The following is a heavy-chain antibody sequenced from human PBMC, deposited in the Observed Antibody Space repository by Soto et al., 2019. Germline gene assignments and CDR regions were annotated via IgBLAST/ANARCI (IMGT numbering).Heavy chain of an antibody. J-gene: IGHJ4*02. Sequence: QVQLVESGGGVVQPGRSLRLSCAASGFTFSDYGMQWVRQAPGKGLEWVAVIWSDGTYKYHADSVQGRFTISRDNSKNTLYLQMDSLRAEDTAVYYCARDYGHCSGGICYSYFDYWGQGTLVTVSS. CDR2: IWSDGTYK. V-gene: IGHV3-33*08. D-gene: IGHD2-15*01. CDR1: GFTFSDYG. CDR3: ARDYGHCSGGICYSYFDY.